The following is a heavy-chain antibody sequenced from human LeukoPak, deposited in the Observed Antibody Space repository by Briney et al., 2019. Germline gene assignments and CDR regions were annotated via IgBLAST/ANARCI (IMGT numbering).Heavy chain of an antibody. CDR3: ARGLVVPAALGRYYFDY. D-gene: IGHD2-2*01. V-gene: IGHV4-31*03. CDR1: GGSISSGGYY. CDR2: IYYSGST. Sequence: SETLSLTCTVSGGSISSGGYYWSWIRQHPGKCLEWIGYIYYSGSTYYNPSLKSRVTISVDTSKNQFSLKLSSVTAADTAVYYCARGLVVPAALGRYYFDYWGQGTLVTVSS. J-gene: IGHJ4*02.